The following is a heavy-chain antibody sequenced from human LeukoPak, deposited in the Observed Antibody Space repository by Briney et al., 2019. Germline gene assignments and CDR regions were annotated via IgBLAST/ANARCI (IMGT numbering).Heavy chain of an antibody. D-gene: IGHD6-13*01. J-gene: IGHJ3*02. V-gene: IGHV3-33*01. CDR2: IWSDGSHK. CDR3: ASAAGAFDM. CDR1: GFAFSTYG. Sequence: GRSLRLSCEASGFAFSTYGMHWIRQAPGKGLAWVAVIWSDGSHKYYADSLKGRSTISRDNSKNMVYLRMNSLRVEDTAVYYCASAAGAFDMWGQGTLVTVSS.